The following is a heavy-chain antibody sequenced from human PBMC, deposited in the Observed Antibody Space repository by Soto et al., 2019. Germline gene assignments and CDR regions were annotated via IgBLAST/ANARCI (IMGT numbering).Heavy chain of an antibody. CDR3: ARDSRNSYGLDV. J-gene: IGHJ6*02. Sequence: GSLGLSCPVSGCTFSRFELTWVRKAPGKGLEWVSYISGSGSTIYYADSVKGRFTTSRDNAKNSLYLQMNTLSAEDTALYYCARDSRNSYGLDVWGQGTKVTLPS. CDR1: GCTFSRFE. V-gene: IGHV3-48*03. CDR2: ISGSGSTI.